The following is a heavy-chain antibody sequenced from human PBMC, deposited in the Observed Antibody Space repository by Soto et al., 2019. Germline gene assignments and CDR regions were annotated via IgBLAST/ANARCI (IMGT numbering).Heavy chain of an antibody. D-gene: IGHD2-15*01. J-gene: IGHJ5*02. CDR3: ARALVVAATPSGWFDP. Sequence: QVQLQQWGAGLLNPSETLSLTCAVYGGSFSGYYWSWIRQPPGKGLEWIGEINHIGSTNYNPSLNSRVTISVDTAKNQFSLKLSSVTAADTAVYYCARALVVAATPSGWFDPWGQGTLVTVSS. CDR1: GGSFSGYY. CDR2: INHIGST. V-gene: IGHV4-34*01.